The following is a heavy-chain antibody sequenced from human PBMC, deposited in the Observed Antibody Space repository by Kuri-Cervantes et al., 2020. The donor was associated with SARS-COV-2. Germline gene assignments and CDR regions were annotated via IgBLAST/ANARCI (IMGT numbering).Heavy chain of an antibody. Sequence: LRLSFAVLGGPFSGYAWSWIGQPPVKGLEWIRKINHSGSTNYNPSLSSRVTISVDMSKNQFSLRMSSVTAADTAMYYCARGREGVVPATILGLGYFLYFSMDVWGKGTSVTVSS. CDR1: GGPFSGYA. CDR2: INHSGST. J-gene: IGHJ6*03. V-gene: IGHV4-34*01. D-gene: IGHD2-2*01. CDR3: ARGREGVVPATILGLGYFLYFSMDV.